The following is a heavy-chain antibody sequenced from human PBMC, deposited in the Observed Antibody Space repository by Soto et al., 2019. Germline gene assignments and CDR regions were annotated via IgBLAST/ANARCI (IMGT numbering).Heavy chain of an antibody. J-gene: IGHJ6*02. D-gene: IGHD6-13*01. V-gene: IGHV1-8*01. CDR2: MKPNSVNT. Sequence: ASVKVSCKASGYTFTSYDINWVRQATGQGLERMGWMKPNSVNTGYAQKFQGRVTMTRNTSISTAYMELSILRSEDTAVYYCAARPRVYSSSWYSPNHYYYYYGMDVWGQGTTVTVSS. CDR3: AARPRVYSSSWYSPNHYYYYYGMDV. CDR1: GYTFTSYD.